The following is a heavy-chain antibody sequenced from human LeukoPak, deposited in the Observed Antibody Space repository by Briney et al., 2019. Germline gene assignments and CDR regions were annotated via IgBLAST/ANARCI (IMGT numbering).Heavy chain of an antibody. Sequence: GGSLRLSCAASGFTFSSYAMSWVRQAPGKGLEWVSAIIGSGGSTYYADSVKGRFTISRDNSKNTLYLQMNSLRAEDTAVYYCAKDLTMVRGVIIPRGFDYWGQGTLVTVSS. CDR2: IIGSGGST. J-gene: IGHJ4*02. D-gene: IGHD3-10*01. V-gene: IGHV3-23*01. CDR3: AKDLTMVRGVIIPRGFDY. CDR1: GFTFSSYA.